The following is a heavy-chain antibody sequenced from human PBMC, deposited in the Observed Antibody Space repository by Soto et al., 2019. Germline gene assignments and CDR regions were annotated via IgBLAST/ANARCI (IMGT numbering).Heavy chain of an antibody. J-gene: IGHJ6*02. CDR3: EAEMTFGKLSVV. V-gene: IGHV1-69*01. CDR1: GGSFSNFV. D-gene: IGHD3-16*02. Sequence: QVQLVQSGAEVKKPGSSVKVSCKASGGSFSNFVISWVRQAPGQGLEWMGGIFPKFGTTYSAQKLQDRLTITADESTSTVYMQLSSLRLDDTAVYYCEAEMTFGKLSVVWGQGTTVTVSS. CDR2: IFPKFGTT.